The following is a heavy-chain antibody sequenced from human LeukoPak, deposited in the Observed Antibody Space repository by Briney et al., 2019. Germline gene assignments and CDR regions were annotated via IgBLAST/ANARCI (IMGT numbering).Heavy chain of an antibody. D-gene: IGHD3-10*01. J-gene: IGHJ4*02. CDR1: GDSVSSNSAA. CDR3: ARAGMVRGGRTDYYFDY. V-gene: IGHV6-1*01. CDR2: TYYRSKWYN. Sequence: SQTLSLTCAISGDSVSSNSAAWNWIRQSPSRGLEWLGRTYYRSKWYNDYAVSVKSRITINPDTSKNQFSLQLNSVTPEDTAVYYCARAGMVRGGRTDYYFDYWGQGTLVTVSS.